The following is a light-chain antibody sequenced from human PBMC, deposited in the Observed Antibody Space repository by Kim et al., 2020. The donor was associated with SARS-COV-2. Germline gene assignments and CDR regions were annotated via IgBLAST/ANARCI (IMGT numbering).Light chain of an antibody. CDR3: LHYSGFPFA. CDR1: QGIRND. J-gene: IGKJ3*01. CDR2: GVS. V-gene: IGKV1-17*01. Sequence: ASVGDRVTITCRASQGIRNDLGWYQQKPGKAPRRLIYGVSTLQNGVPARFSGGGSGTEFTLTISSLQPEDVATYYCLHYSGFPFAFGPGTKVDIK.